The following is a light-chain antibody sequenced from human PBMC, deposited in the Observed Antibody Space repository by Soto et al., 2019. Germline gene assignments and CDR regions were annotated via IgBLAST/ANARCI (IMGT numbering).Light chain of an antibody. V-gene: IGLV1-44*01. CDR3: ESWDDSPSGLVL. J-gene: IGLJ2*01. CDR2: GDN. CDR1: GSNIGSNS. Sequence: QSVLTQPPSASGTPGQSVTISCSGSGSNIGSNSVSWYQQVPRTTPKLLIYGDNRRPSGVPDRFTGSKSGTSASLAISGLQSEDESDYYCESWDDSPSGLVLFGGGTKLTVL.